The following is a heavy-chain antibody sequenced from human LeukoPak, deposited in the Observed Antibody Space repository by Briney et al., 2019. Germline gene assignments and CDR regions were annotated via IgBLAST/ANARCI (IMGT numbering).Heavy chain of an antibody. CDR1: GGSISSYY. Sequence: PSQTLSLTCTVSGGSISSYYWSWIRQPPGKGLEWIGYIYYSGSTNYNPSLKSRVTISVDTSKNQFSLKLSSVTAADTAVYYCARSSPLGYLTFDYWGQGTLVTVSS. CDR2: IYYSGST. D-gene: IGHD5-18*01. CDR3: ARSSPLGYLTFDY. J-gene: IGHJ4*02. V-gene: IGHV4-59*01.